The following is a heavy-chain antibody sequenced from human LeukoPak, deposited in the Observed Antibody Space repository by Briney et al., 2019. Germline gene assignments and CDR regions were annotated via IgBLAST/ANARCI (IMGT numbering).Heavy chain of an antibody. CDR3: AKATITGAFDI. V-gene: IGHV3-9*03. J-gene: IGHJ3*02. Sequence: SLRLSCVASGFTFDDYAMHWVRQAPGKGLEWVSGISWNSGRIGYADSVKGRFTISRDNAKNSLYLQMNSLRAEDMALYYCAKATITGAFDIWGQGTMVTVSS. D-gene: IGHD1-14*01. CDR1: GFTFDDYA. CDR2: ISWNSGRI.